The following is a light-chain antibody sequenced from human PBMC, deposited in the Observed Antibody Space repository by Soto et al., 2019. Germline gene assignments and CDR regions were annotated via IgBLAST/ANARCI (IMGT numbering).Light chain of an antibody. CDR2: SNN. CDR1: SSNIGSNA. CDR3: ATWDDSLNGWV. J-gene: IGLJ3*02. V-gene: IGLV1-44*01. Sequence: QSVLTQPPSASGTPGQRVTISCSGSSSNIGSNAVSWYQQLPGTALKVLIYSNNQRPSGVPDRFSGSKSGTSASLAISGLQSEDDADYYCATWDDSLNGWVFGGGTKLTVL.